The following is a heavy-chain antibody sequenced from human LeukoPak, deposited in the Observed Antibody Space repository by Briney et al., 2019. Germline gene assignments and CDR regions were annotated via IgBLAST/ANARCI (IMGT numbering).Heavy chain of an antibody. V-gene: IGHV3-23*01. CDR2: ISGSGGST. J-gene: IGHJ4*02. CDR1: GFTFSSYA. CDR3: AKGSSGTAMVAYYFDY. D-gene: IGHD5-18*01. Sequence: PGGSLRLSCAASGFTFSSYAMSWVRQAPGKGLERVSAISGSGGSTYYADSVKGRFTISRDNSKNTLYLQMNSLRAEDTAVYYCAKGSSGTAMVAYYFDYWGQGTLVTVSS.